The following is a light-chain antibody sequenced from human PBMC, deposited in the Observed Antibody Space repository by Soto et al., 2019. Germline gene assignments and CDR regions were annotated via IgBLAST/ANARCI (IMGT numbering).Light chain of an antibody. V-gene: IGKV3D-20*02. CDR2: AAS. J-gene: IGKJ1*01. CDR3: QQRSNWPQT. CDR1: QSVSSSF. Sequence: EIVLTQSPGTLSLSPGERATLSCRASQSVSSSFLAWYQQRPGQAPRLLIYAASNTAPGIPDRFSGSGSGTDFSLTISSLEPEDFAVYYCQQRSNWPQTFGQGTKVDI.